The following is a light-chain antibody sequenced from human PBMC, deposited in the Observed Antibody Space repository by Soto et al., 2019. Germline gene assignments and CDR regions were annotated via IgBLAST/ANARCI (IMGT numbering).Light chain of an antibody. CDR2: DVS. J-gene: IGLJ1*01. CDR3: SSYTSSCTYV. V-gene: IGLV2-14*01. CDR1: SSDVGGYNY. Sequence: QSVLTQPASVSGSPGQSITITCTGTSSDVGGYNYVSWYQQHPGKAPKLMIYDVSNRPSGVSNRFSGSKSANTASLTISGLQAEDEADYYCSSYTSSCTYVFGTGTKVTVL.